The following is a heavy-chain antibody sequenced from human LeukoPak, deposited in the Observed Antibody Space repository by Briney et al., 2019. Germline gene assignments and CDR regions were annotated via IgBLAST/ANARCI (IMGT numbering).Heavy chain of an antibody. Sequence: GRSLRLSCDASGFTFDDFTMHWVRQAPGKGLEWVSSINWESDYIYYADSVKGRFTISRDNAKNSLSLQVKSLRAEDTALYYCVKYNKSVGGFDHWGQGTLVTVSS. CDR2: INWESDYI. J-gene: IGHJ4*02. D-gene: IGHD3-16*01. V-gene: IGHV3-9*01. CDR1: GFTFDDFT. CDR3: VKYNKSVGGFDH.